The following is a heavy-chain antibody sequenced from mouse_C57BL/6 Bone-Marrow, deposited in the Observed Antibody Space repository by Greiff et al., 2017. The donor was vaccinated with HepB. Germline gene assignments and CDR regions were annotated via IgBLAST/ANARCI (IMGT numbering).Heavy chain of an antibody. CDR2: IDPSDSET. V-gene: IGHV1-52*01. Sequence: QVQLQQPGAELVRPGSSVKLSCKASGYTFTSYWMHWVKRRPIQGLEWIGNIDPSDSETHYNQKFKDKATLTVDKSSSTAYMQLSSLTSEDSAVYYCARWDANYDLAYWGQGTLVTVSA. D-gene: IGHD2-4*01. CDR1: GYTFTSYW. CDR3: ARWDANYDLAY. J-gene: IGHJ3*01.